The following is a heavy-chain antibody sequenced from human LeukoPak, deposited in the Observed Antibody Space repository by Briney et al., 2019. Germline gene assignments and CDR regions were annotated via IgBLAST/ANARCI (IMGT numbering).Heavy chain of an antibody. CDR3: ARGEYSSSSDYSYYMDV. CDR2: INPNSGGT. V-gene: IGHV1-2*02. Sequence: ASVKVSCKASGYTFTGYYMHWVRQAPGQGLEWMGWINPNSGGTNYAQKFQGRVTMTRDTSISTAYMELSRLRSDDTAVYYCARGEYSSSSDYSYYMDVWGKGTTVTVSS. CDR1: GYTFTGYY. J-gene: IGHJ6*03. D-gene: IGHD6-6*01.